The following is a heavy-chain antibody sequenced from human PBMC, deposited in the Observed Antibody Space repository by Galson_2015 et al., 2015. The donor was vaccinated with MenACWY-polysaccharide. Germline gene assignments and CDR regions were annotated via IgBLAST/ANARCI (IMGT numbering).Heavy chain of an antibody. CDR2: INSDGSIT. D-gene: IGHD3-22*01. CDR1: GFTFSSYW. CDR3: AREDDSSGYYPFDY. V-gene: IGHV3-74*01. J-gene: IGHJ4*02. Sequence: SLRLSCAASGFTFSSYWMHWVRHAPGKGLVWVSRINSDGSITNYADSVKGRFTISRDNAKNTLYLQMNSLRAEDTAVYYCAREDDSSGYYPFDYWGQGTLVTVSS.